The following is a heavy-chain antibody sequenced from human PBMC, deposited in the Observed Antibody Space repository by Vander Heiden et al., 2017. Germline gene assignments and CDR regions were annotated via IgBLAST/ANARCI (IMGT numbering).Heavy chain of an antibody. J-gene: IGHJ6*02. V-gene: IGHV3-15*01. CDR2: IKSKTDGGTT. CDR3: TLYYSYGMDV. Sequence: EVQLVESGGGLVKPGGSIRLYCAASGFSFSNSWIDWVRQAPGKGLEWVGRIKSKTDGGTTDYVAPVKGRFTISRDDSKNTLYLQMNSLKTEDTAVYYCTLYYSYGMDVWGQGTTVTVSS. CDR1: GFSFSNSW.